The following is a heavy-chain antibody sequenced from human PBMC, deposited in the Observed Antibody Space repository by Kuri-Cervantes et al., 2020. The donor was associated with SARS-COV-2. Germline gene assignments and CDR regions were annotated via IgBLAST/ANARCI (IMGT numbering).Heavy chain of an antibody. CDR3: ARSHSLYGGNSSPWDY. J-gene: IGHJ4*02. V-gene: IGHV1-69*13. Sequence: SVKVSCKASGGTFSSYAISWVRQAPGQGLEWMGGIIPIFGTATYAQKFQGRVTITADESTSTAYMELRGLRSFDTAVYYCARSHSLYGGNSSPWDYWGQGTLVTVSS. CDR1: GGTFSSYA. D-gene: IGHD4-23*01. CDR2: IIPIFGTA.